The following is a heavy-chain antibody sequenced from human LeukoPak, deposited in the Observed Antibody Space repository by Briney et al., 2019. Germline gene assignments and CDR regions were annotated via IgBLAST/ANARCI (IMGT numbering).Heavy chain of an antibody. V-gene: IGHV1-18*01. CDR2: ISAYNGNT. CDR1: GYTFTSYG. CDR3: ARAHISAGHHFHAFDI. J-gene: IGHJ3*02. D-gene: IGHD2-21*01. Sequence: GGSLRLSCAASGYTFTSYGISWVRQAPGQGLEWMGWISAYNGNTNYAQKLQGRVTMTTDTSTSTAYMELRSLRSDDTAVYYCARAHISAGHHFHAFDIWGQGTMVTVSS.